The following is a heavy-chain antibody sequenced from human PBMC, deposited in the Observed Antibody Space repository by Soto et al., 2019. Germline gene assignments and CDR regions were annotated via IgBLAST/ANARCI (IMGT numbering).Heavy chain of an antibody. CDR3: ARLPGYDFWSGYYDYYYGMEV. D-gene: IGHD3-3*01. J-gene: IGHJ6*02. CDR1: GGSISNGSYY. CDR2: IYYSGST. Sequence: PSETLSLTXTVSGGSISNGSYYYAWIRQPPGKGLEWLGSIYYSGSTYYNPSLKSRVTISVDTSKNQPSLKLSSVTAADTAVYNCARLPGYDFWSGYYDYYYGMEVWGQGTTVTVSS. V-gene: IGHV4-39*01.